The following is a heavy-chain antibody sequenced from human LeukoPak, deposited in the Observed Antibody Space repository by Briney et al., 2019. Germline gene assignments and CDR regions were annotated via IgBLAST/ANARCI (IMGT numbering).Heavy chain of an antibody. D-gene: IGHD5-12*01. CDR3: TTMMRCGYSGYGCSDY. J-gene: IGHJ4*02. CDR1: GFTFSNAW. V-gene: IGHV3-15*01. CDR2: IKSKTDGGTT. Sequence: PGGSLRLSSAASGFTFSNAWMSWVRQAPGKGLEWVGRIKSKTDGGTTDYAAPVKGRFTISRDDSKNTLYLQMNSLKTEDTAVYYCTTMMRCGYSGYGCSDYWGQGTLVTVSS.